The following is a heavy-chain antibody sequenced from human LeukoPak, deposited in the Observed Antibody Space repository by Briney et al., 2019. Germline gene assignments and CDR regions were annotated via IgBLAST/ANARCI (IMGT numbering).Heavy chain of an antibody. D-gene: IGHD4-23*01. CDR2: IYNSGST. CDR3: ARDYGGDYFDC. Sequence: KPSETLSLTCTVSGGSISDNTYYWAWIRQHPGKGLEWIGHIYNSGSTYYNPSLKSRVTISVDTSKKQFSLKLSSVTAADTAVYYCARDYGGDYFDCWGQGTLVTVSS. J-gene: IGHJ4*02. CDR1: GGSISDNTYY. V-gene: IGHV4-31*03.